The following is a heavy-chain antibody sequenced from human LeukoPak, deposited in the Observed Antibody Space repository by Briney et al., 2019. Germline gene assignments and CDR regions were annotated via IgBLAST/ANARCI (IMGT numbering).Heavy chain of an antibody. V-gene: IGHV1-2*02. CDR1: GYTFTGYY. Sequence: ASVKVSCKASGYTFTGYYMHWVRQAPGQGLEWMGWINPNSGGTNYAQKFQGRVTMTRDTSIRTAYMELSRRRSEDTAVYYCARTIVPPTGFDPWGQGTLVTVSS. CDR3: ARTIVPPTGFDP. CDR2: INPNSGGT. D-gene: IGHD2-2*01. J-gene: IGHJ5*02.